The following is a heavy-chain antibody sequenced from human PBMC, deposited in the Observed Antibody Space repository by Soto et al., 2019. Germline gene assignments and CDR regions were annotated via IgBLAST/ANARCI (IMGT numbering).Heavy chain of an antibody. CDR1: GFSVSYNS. CDR2: IYSGGST. J-gene: IGHJ6*02. Sequence: GGSLRLSCAVTGFSVSYNSMSWVRQAPGKGLEWVSVIYSGGSTYYADSVKGRFTISRDTSMNMLYLQMNSLRTEDTAVYYCARDAVDSGSLTGSPRGHGMDVWVRVTTGTAAS. V-gene: IGHV3-53*01. D-gene: IGHD3-9*01. CDR3: ARDAVDSGSLTGSPRGHGMDV.